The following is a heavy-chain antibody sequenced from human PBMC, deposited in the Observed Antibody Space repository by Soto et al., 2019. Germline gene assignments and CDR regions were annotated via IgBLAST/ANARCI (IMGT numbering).Heavy chain of an antibody. CDR2: IVVGSGNT. CDR1: GFTFTSSA. V-gene: IGHV1-58*01. CDR3: ADDTSTLHYYYGMDV. D-gene: IGHD3-22*01. Sequence: SVKVSCKASGFTFTSSAVQWVRQARGQRLEWIGWIVVGSGNTNYAQKFQERVTITRDMSTGTAYMELSSLRSEDTAVYYCADDTSTLHYYYGMDVWGQGTTVTVSS. J-gene: IGHJ6*02.